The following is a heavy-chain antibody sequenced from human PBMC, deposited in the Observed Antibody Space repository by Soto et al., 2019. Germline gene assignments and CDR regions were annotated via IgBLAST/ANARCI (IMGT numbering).Heavy chain of an antibody. CDR1: GGTFSSYA. CDR2: IIPIFGTA. V-gene: IGHV1-69*01. J-gene: IGHJ5*02. CDR3: ARSHIQIVGARGAHDWFDP. D-gene: IGHD1-26*01. Sequence: QVQLVQSGAEVKKPGSSVKVSCKASGGTFSSYAISWVRQAPGQGLEWMGGIIPIFGTANYAQKFQGRVTITADESTSTAYMGLSSLRSEDTAVYYCARSHIQIVGARGAHDWFDPWGQGTLVTVSS.